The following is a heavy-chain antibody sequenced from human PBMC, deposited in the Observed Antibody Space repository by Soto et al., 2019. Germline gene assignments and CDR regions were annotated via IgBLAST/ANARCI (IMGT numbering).Heavy chain of an antibody. D-gene: IGHD3-10*01. CDR2: IIPIFGTA. Sequence: SVKVSCKASGGTFSSYAISWVRQAPGQGLEWMGGIIPIFGTANYAQKFQGRGTITADESTSTAYMELSSLRSEDTAVYYCARSRFGMVRGLGDYYYYGMDVGG. CDR3: ARSRFGMVRGLGDYYYYGMDV. CDR1: GGTFSSYA. V-gene: IGHV1-69*13. J-gene: IGHJ6*02.